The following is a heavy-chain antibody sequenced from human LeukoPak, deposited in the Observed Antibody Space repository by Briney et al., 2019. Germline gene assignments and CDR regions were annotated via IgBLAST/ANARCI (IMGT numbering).Heavy chain of an antibody. J-gene: IGHJ3*02. CDR1: GFTFSTFA. D-gene: IGHD3-22*01. CDR3: ASSRYYDSSGYSPDDAFDI. Sequence: GGSLRLSCEASGFTFSTFAMIWVRQPPGKGLEWVSSIFPSGGEIHYADSVKGRFTISRDNSKNTLYLQMNSLRAEDTAVYYCASSRYYDSSGYSPDDAFDIWGQGTMVTVSS. V-gene: IGHV3-23*01. CDR2: IFPSGGEI.